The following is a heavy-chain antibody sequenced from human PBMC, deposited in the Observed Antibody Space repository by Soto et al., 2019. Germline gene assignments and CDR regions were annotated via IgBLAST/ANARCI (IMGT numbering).Heavy chain of an antibody. CDR2: IYYRSKWFH. CDR1: GDSVSSSGAC. J-gene: IGHJ6*02. CDR3: ARVHCSAGTCLDGLDF. Sequence: SQTLSLTCVISGDSVSSSGACWNWIRQSPSRGLQWLGRIYYRSKWFHDYAASVESRMAINPDTSRNQFSLQLNYVTPEDTAVYYCARVHCSAGTCLDGLDFWGQGTTVTVS. V-gene: IGHV6-1*01. D-gene: IGHD2-15*01.